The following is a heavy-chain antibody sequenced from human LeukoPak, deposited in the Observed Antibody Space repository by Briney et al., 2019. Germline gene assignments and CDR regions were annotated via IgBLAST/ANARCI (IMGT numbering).Heavy chain of an antibody. CDR2: INSNSGAR. V-gene: IGHV1-2*02. Sequence: ASVKVSCKASGYTFSGYYMHWVRQAPGQGLESMGWINSNSGARNYAPKLQGRVTFSRDNSISTAYMELSSLRSDDTAIYYCARGRGGATTGFDHWGQGTLVTVS. CDR1: GYTFSGYY. CDR3: ARGRGGATTGFDH. D-gene: IGHD1-26*01. J-gene: IGHJ4*02.